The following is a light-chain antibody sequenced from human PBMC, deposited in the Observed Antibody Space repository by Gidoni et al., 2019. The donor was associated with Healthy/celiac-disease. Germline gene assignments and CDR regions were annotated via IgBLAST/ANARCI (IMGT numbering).Light chain of an antibody. CDR1: SSEVGCYNY. V-gene: IGLV2-14*03. J-gene: IGLJ2*01. Sequence: QSALTQPASVSGSHGPSITISCTGTSSEVGCYNYVSWYQQHPGKAPKLMIYDVSNRPSGVSNRFSGAKSGNTASLTISGLQAEDEADYYCSSYTSSSTLVVFGGGTKLTVL. CDR2: DVS. CDR3: SSYTSSSTLVV.